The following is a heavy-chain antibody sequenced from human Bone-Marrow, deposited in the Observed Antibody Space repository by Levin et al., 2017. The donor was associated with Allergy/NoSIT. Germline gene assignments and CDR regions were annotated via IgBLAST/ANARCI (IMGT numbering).Heavy chain of an antibody. Sequence: GGSLRLSCAASGFTFSSYGMHWVRQAPGKGLEWVAVISYDGSNKYYADSVKGRFTISRDNSKNTLYLQMNSLRAEDTAVYYCAKDPSHWRYYFDYWGQGTLVTVSS. V-gene: IGHV3-30*18. CDR3: AKDPSHWRYYFDY. CDR1: GFTFSSYG. D-gene: IGHD1-1*01. CDR2: ISYDGSNK. J-gene: IGHJ4*02.